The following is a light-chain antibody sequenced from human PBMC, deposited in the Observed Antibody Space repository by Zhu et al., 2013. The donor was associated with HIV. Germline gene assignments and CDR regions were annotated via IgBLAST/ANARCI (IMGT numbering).Light chain of an antibody. V-gene: IGKV1-12*01. CDR1: TGIGYW. J-gene: IGKJ5*01. Sequence: DIQMTQSPSSVSASVGDRVIISCRASTGIGYWLAWYQQKPGNSPKLLIYGASNLQSGVPSRFTGGGFGTQFTLTISSLQPEDVATYYCQQGNSFPLTFGQGTRLEI. CDR2: GAS. CDR3: QQGNSFPLT.